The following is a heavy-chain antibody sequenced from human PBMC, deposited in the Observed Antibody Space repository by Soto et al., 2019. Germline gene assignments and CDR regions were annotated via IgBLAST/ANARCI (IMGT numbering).Heavy chain of an antibody. CDR3: ARVSSSCASCYYYGMDV. CDR1: GGSISSGGYY. V-gene: IGHV4-31*03. CDR2: IYYSGST. D-gene: IGHD6-6*01. Sequence: SETLSLTCTVSGGSISSGGYYWSWIRQHPGKGLEWIGYIYYSGSTYYNPSLKSRVTISVDTSKNQLSLKLSSVTAADTAVYYCARVSSSCASCYYYGMDVWGQGTTVTVSS. J-gene: IGHJ6*02.